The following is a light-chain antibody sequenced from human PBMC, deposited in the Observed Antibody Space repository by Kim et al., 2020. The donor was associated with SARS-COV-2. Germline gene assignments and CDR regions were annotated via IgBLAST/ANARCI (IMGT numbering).Light chain of an antibody. Sequence: PASISCRSSQSRLHSNGYNFLDWYLQKPGQSPHLLIYLGSNRASGVPDRFSGSVSGTDFILKISRVEAEDVGVYYCMQALQTPITFGQGTRLEIK. V-gene: IGKV2-28*01. CDR2: LGS. CDR3: MQALQTPIT. J-gene: IGKJ5*01. CDR1: QSRLHSNGYNF.